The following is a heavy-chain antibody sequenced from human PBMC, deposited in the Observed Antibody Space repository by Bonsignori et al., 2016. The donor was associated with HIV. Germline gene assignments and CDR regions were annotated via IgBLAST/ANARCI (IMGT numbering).Heavy chain of an antibody. CDR2: ISHGGSA. D-gene: IGHD1/OR15-1a*01. CDR3: ARAGWMTATTSVYGTEPDRVFDC. V-gene: IGHV4-38-2*01. CDR1: GYSISSGYY. Sequence: QVELQESGPGLVKPSETLSLTCVVSGYSISSGYYWGWIRQSPGKGLEWIGSISHGGSAYSNPSLKSRVTISLDTSKNQFSLELTSVTAADTAVYYCARAGWMTATTSVYGTEPDRVFDCWGQGTPGPPSPQ. J-gene: IGHJ4*02.